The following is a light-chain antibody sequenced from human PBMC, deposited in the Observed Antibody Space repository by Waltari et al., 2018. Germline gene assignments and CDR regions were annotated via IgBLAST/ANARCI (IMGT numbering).Light chain of an antibody. Sequence: QSALTQPASVSGSPGQSITISCTGTSSDVCGYNYVSWFQHHPGKAPKLMIYEVSNRPSGVSNRFSGSKSGNTASLTISGLQAEDEADYYCSSYTSSSSPYVVFGGGTKLTVL. V-gene: IGLV2-14*01. CDR1: SSDVCGYNY. J-gene: IGLJ2*01. CDR2: EVS. CDR3: SSYTSSSSPYVV.